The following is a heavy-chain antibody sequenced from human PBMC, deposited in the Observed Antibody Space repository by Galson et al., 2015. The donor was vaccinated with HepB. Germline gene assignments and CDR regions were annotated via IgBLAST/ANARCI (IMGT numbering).Heavy chain of an antibody. J-gene: IGHJ4*02. CDR2: ISYDGNSK. V-gene: IGHV3-30*04. CDR3: ARPTRRPAAGTGFDY. CDR1: GFTFSTYA. D-gene: IGHD6-13*01. Sequence: SLRLSCAASGFTFSTYAMHWVRQAPGKGLEWVAAISYDGNSKYYADSVKGRFTISRDNSKNTLYLQMNSLRAEDTAMYYCARPTRRPAAGTGFDYWGQGTLVTVSS.